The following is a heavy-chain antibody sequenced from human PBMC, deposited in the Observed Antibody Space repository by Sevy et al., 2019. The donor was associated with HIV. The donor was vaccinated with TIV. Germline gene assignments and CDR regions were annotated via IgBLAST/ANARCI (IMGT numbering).Heavy chain of an antibody. V-gene: IGHV4-59*01. CDR2: IYYSGST. CDR1: GGSISSYY. J-gene: IGHJ4*02. CDR3: ARGIAAADLDY. Sequence: SETLSLTCTVSGGSISSYYWSWIRQPPGKGLEWIGYIYYSGSTNDNPSLKSRVTISVDTSKNQFSLKLSSVTAADTAVYYCARGIAAADLDYWGQGTLVTVSS. D-gene: IGHD6-13*01.